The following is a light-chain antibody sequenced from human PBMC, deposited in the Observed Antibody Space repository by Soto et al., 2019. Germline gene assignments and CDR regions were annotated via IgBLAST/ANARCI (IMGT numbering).Light chain of an antibody. CDR1: QSVSSSY. CDR2: GAS. J-gene: IGKJ1*01. V-gene: IGKV3-20*01. Sequence: EFVLTQFPGTLSLSPGERSTLSCMASQSVSSSYLAWYQQKPGQAPRLLIYGASSRATGIPDRFSGSGSGTDFTLTISRLEPEDFAVYYCQQYGSSPWTFGQVTKVDIK. CDR3: QQYGSSPWT.